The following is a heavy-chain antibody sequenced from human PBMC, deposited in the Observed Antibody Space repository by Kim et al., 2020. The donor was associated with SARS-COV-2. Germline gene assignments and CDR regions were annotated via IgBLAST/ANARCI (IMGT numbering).Heavy chain of an antibody. CDR3: ARMVRGVTRYYYGMDV. Sequence: SETLSLTCTVSGGSISSSSYYWGWIRQPPGKGLEWIGSIYYSGSTYYNPSLKSRVTISVDTSKNQFSLKLSSVTAADTAVYYCARMVRGVTRYYYGMDVWGQGTTVTVSS. D-gene: IGHD3-10*01. J-gene: IGHJ6*02. CDR1: GGSISSSSYY. V-gene: IGHV4-39*01. CDR2: IYYSGST.